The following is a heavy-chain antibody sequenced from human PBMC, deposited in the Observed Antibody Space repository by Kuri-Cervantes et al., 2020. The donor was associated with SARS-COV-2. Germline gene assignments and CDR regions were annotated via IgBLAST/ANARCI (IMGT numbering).Heavy chain of an antibody. J-gene: IGHJ4*02. CDR1: GGSFSGYY. CDR2: INHSGST. Sequence: GSLRLSCAVYGGSFSGYYWSWIRQPPGKGLEWIGEINHSGSTNYNPSLKSRVTISVDTSKNQFSLKLSSVTAADTAVYYCARRASGWHGYWGQGTLVTVSS. V-gene: IGHV4-34*01. CDR3: ARRASGWHGY. D-gene: IGHD6-19*01.